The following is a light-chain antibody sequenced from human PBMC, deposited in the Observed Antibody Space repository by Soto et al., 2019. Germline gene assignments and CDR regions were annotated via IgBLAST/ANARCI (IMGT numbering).Light chain of an antibody. CDR2: AAS. CDR1: QSISDY. CDR3: QQTYTTPQT. J-gene: IGKJ2*01. V-gene: IGKV1-39*01. Sequence: DIQMTQSPSSLSAFVGDRVTITCQACQSISDYLNWYQQKVGKAPKLLIYAASTLQSGVPSRFSGSGSGTDFTLTISSLQPEDFVTYYCQQTYTTPQTFGQGTKLEI.